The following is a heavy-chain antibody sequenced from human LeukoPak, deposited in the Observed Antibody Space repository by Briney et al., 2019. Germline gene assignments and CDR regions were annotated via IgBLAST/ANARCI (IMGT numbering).Heavy chain of an antibody. V-gene: IGHV4-39*01. J-gene: IGHJ5*02. CDR1: GGSISSSSYY. CDR3: ASYYDFWSGYHNWFDP. Sequence: SETLSLTCTVSGGSISSSSYYWGWIRQPPGKGLEWIGSIYYSGSTYYNPSLKSRVTISVDTSKNQFSLKLSSVTAADTAVYYCASYYDFWSGYHNWFDPWGQGTLVTVSS. D-gene: IGHD3-3*01. CDR2: IYYSGST.